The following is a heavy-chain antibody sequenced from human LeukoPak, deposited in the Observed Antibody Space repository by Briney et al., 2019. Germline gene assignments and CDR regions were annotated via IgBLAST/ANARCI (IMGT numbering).Heavy chain of an antibody. V-gene: IGHV4-34*01. D-gene: IGHD5-24*01. CDR3: ARAIHRGRDGYNSV. Sequence: SETLSLTCAVSGGSFSGYYRSWIRQPPGKGLEWIGEINHSGSTNYNPSLKSRVTISVDTSKNQFSLKLSSVTAADTAVYYCARAIHRGRDGYNSVWGQGTMVTVSS. CDR1: GGSFSGYY. J-gene: IGHJ3*01. CDR2: INHSGST.